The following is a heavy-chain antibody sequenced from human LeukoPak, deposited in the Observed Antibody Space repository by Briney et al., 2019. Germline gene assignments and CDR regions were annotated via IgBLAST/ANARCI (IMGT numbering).Heavy chain of an antibody. CDR2: IYYSGST. J-gene: IGHJ6*02. CDR3: ARDLVAVAGNPGGGYGMDV. CDR1: GGSISSYY. Sequence: SETLSLTCTVSGGSISSYYWSWIRQPPGKGLEWIGYIYYSGSTNYNPSLKSRVTISVDTSKNQFSLKLSSVTAADTAVYYCARDLVAVAGNPGGGYGMDVWGQGTTVTVSS. D-gene: IGHD6-19*01. V-gene: IGHV4-59*01.